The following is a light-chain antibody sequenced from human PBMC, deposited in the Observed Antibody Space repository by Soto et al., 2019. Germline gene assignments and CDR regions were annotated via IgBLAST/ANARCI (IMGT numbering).Light chain of an antibody. Sequence: DIQMTHSPSTLSASVLDTVTVSCRASQSISSWLSWYQQKPGKSPKLLIYDASSLESGVPSRFSGSGSGTEFTLTISSLQPDDFATYYCQQYNSYWTFGQGTKVDI. CDR3: QQYNSYWT. V-gene: IGKV1-5*01. CDR2: DAS. J-gene: IGKJ1*01. CDR1: QSISSW.